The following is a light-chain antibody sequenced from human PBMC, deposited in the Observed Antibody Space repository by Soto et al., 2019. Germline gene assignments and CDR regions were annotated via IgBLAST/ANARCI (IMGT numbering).Light chain of an antibody. V-gene: IGLV3-21*04. Sequence: SYELTQPPSVSVAPGKTARITCGGNNIGSKNVHWYQQKPGQAPVLVIYYDSDRPSGIPERFSGSNSGNTATLTLSRVEAGDEADYYCQVWDSTTDHAVFGGGTKLTVL. J-gene: IGLJ2*01. CDR1: NIGSKN. CDR3: QVWDSTTDHAV. CDR2: YDS.